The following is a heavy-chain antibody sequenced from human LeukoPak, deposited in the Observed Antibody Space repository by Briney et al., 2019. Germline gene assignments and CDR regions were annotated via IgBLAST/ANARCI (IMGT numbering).Heavy chain of an antibody. V-gene: IGHV3-23*01. J-gene: IGHJ4*02. CDR1: GLSFSYHG. Sequence: GGSLRLSCAASGLSFSYHGMNWVRQAPGKGLEWLSGVSPPGGGTYYADSVKGRFTISRDDSRNTLSLQMDSLRVEDTAVYYCAKGRGFRVWDPWDNWGQGTLITVSS. CDR3: AKGRGFRVWDPWDN. CDR2: VSPPGGGT. D-gene: IGHD3-16*01.